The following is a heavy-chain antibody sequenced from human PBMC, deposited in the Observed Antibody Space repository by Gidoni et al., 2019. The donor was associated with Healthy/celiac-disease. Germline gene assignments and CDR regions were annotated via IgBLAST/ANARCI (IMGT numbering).Heavy chain of an antibody. Sequence: EVQLVESGGGLVKPGGSLRLSCAASGLTFRNAWMSLFRQAPGKGLEWVGRIKSKTDGGTTDYAAPVKGRFTISRDDSKNTLYLQMNSLKTEDTAVYYCTTDPGIAVAVDYWGQGTLVTVSS. CDR3: TTDPGIAVAVDY. V-gene: IGHV3-15*01. D-gene: IGHD6-19*01. J-gene: IGHJ4*02. CDR2: IKSKTDGGTT. CDR1: GLTFRNAW.